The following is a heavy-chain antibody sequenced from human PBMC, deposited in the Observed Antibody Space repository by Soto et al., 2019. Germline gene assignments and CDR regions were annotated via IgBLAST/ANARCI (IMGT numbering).Heavy chain of an antibody. CDR3: ARQVPATAMLDY. Sequence: SETLSLTCTVSGGSISSSSYYWGWIRQPPGKGLEWIGGIYYSGSTYYNPSLKSRVTISVDTSKNQFSLKLSSVTAADTAVYYCARQVPATAMLDYWGQGTLVTVSS. D-gene: IGHD2-2*01. CDR2: IYYSGST. V-gene: IGHV4-39*01. J-gene: IGHJ4*02. CDR1: GGSISSSSYY.